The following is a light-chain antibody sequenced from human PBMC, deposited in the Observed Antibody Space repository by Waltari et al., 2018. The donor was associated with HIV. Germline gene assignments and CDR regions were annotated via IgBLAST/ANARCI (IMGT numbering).Light chain of an antibody. CDR2: KTS. J-gene: IGKJ1*01. CDR1: QNIDKW. V-gene: IGKV1-5*03. CDR3: QQYNSN. Sequence: DIQLTQSPSTLSSSVGDRVTMTCRASQNIDKWLAWYQHKVGKAPKLLIYKTSVLQSGVPSRFSGSGSGTDFNLTISSLQPDDFATYYCQQYNSNFGPGTKVEIK.